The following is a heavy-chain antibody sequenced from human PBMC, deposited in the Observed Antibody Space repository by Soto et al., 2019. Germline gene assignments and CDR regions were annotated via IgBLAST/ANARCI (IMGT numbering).Heavy chain of an antibody. CDR3: ARDQSEWLANWFDP. CDR1: GFTFISYS. CDR2: ITYDGSNK. J-gene: IGHJ5*02. D-gene: IGHD6-19*01. Sequence: QHGGSLRLSCAASGFTFISYSMNWVRQAPGKGLDWVAAITYDGSNKYYADSVKGRFTISRDNSKNSLYLQMNSLRAEDTAVYYCARDQSEWLANWFDPWGQGNLVTVSS. V-gene: IGHV3-30*03.